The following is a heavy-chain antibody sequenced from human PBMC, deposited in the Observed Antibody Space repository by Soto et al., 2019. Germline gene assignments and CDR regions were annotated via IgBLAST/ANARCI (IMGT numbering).Heavy chain of an antibody. J-gene: IGHJ4*02. CDR3: ATIQTYYYDSSGYF. CDR2: IIPIFGTA. V-gene: IGHV1-69*13. D-gene: IGHD3-22*01. CDR1: GGTVSSFA. Sequence: ASVKVCCKASGGTVSSFAISWVRQAPGQGLEWMGGIIPIFGTANYAQKFQGRVTITADESTSTAYMELSSLRSEDTAVYYCATIQTYYYDSSGYFWGQGTLVTVSS.